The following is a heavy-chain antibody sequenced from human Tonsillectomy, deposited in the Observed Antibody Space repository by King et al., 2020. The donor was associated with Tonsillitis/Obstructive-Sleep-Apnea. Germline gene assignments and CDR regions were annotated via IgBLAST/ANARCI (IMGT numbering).Heavy chain of an antibody. CDR3: ARGLFRITIFAFEDWFDP. D-gene: IGHD3-3*01. CDR1: GGSFSGYY. CDR2: INHSGST. V-gene: IGHV4-34*01. Sequence: VQLQQWDAGLLTPSETLSLTCAVYGGSFSGYYWSWIRQPPGKGLEWIGEINHSGSTNYNPSLKSRVTISVETSKNQFSLKLSSVTAADTAVYYFARGLFRITIFAFEDWFDPWGQGTLVTVSS. J-gene: IGHJ5*02.